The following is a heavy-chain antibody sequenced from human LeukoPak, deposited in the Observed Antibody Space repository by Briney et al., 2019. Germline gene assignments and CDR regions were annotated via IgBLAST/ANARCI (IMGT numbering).Heavy chain of an antibody. CDR3: ARVAGDGYFDY. V-gene: IGHV1-2*02. Sequence: ASVKVSCKASGYTFTDYYMHWVRQAPGQGLEWMGWINPNSGGTNYAQKFQGRVTMTRDTSISTAYMELSRLRSDNTAVYYCARVAGDGYFDYWGQGTLVTVSS. CDR2: INPNSGGT. D-gene: IGHD2-15*01. CDR1: GYTFTDYY. J-gene: IGHJ4*02.